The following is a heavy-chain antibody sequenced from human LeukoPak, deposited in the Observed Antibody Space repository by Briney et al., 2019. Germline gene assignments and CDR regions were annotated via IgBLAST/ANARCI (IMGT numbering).Heavy chain of an antibody. J-gene: IGHJ6*02. CDR3: AKPGYCSGGSCSWYYYGMDV. V-gene: IGHV3-30-3*02. CDR2: ISYDGSNK. Sequence: GGSLRLSCAASGFTFSSYAMHWVRQAPGKGLEWVAVISYDGSNKYYADSVKGRFTISRDNSKTTLYLQMNSLRAEDTAVYYCAKPGYCSGGSCSWYYYGMDVWGQGTTVTVSS. D-gene: IGHD2-15*01. CDR1: GFTFSSYA.